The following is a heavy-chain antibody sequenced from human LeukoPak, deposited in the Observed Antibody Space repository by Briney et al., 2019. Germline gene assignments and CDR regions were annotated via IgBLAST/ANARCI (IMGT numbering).Heavy chain of an antibody. CDR1: GFTFSRYD. J-gene: IGHJ4*02. Sequence: GGTLRLSCAASGFTFSRYDMNWVRQAPGKGLEWVSTISGSGGSTYYADSVKGRFTISRDNSKNTLYLQVNSLRAEDTSVYYCVRERLRGVRWLPDYWGQGTLVTVSS. V-gene: IGHV3-23*01. CDR2: ISGSGGST. CDR3: VRERLRGVRWLPDY. D-gene: IGHD5-24*01.